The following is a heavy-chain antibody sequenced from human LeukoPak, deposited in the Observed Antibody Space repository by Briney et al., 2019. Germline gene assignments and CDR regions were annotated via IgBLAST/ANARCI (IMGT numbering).Heavy chain of an antibody. CDR2: ITGSSSTI. CDR1: GFTFSSYA. D-gene: IGHD3-16*01. CDR3: TRLRYDYVWGTNNWFDP. Sequence: PGGSLRLSCAASGFTFSSYAMSWVRQAPGKGLEWVSFITGSSSTIYYADSVKGRFTISRDNSKNTLYLQMNSLRAEDTAVYYCTRLRYDYVWGTNNWFDPWGQGTLVTVSS. V-gene: IGHV3-48*01. J-gene: IGHJ5*02.